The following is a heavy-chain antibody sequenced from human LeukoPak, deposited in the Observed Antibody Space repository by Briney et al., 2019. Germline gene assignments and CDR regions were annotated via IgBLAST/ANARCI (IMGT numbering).Heavy chain of an antibody. Sequence: PGGSLRLSCEASGFTFSSYAMSWVRQAPGKGLEWVSAISGSGGSTYYADSVKGRFTISRDNSKNTLYLQMNSLRAEDTAVYYCAKIRGIVVVPQTPYYFDYWGQGTLVTVSS. CDR2: ISGSGGST. D-gene: IGHD2-2*01. J-gene: IGHJ4*02. CDR3: AKIRGIVVVPQTPYYFDY. CDR1: GFTFSSYA. V-gene: IGHV3-23*01.